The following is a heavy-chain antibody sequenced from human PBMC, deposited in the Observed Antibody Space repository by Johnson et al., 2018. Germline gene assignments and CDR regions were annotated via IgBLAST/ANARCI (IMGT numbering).Heavy chain of an antibody. CDR1: GFTFSRYW. V-gene: IGHV3-7*01. Sequence: EVRLVETGGGLVQPGGSLRLSCAASGFTFSRYWMSWVRQAPGKGLEWVANIKQDGSEKDYVDLVKGRFTISRDNAKNSLHLQMNSLRAEDTAVYSCASDPHYGSEYAFDIWGQGPMVTVSS. J-gene: IGHJ3*02. CDR3: ASDPHYGSEYAFDI. D-gene: IGHD3-10*01. CDR2: IKQDGSEK.